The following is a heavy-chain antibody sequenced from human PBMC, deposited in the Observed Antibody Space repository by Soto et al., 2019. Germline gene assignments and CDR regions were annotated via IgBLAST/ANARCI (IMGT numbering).Heavy chain of an antibody. D-gene: IGHD3-16*02. Sequence: SVKVSCKSSGGTFSTYTLAWVRQAPGQGLEWVGGIIPIFGTANYPQKFKGRVTITADESTSTAYMELSSLRSEDTAVYYCARSSGGVFGIIIEGSNWLAPWGQGSLVTVSS. J-gene: IGHJ5*02. CDR3: ARSSGGVFGIIIEGSNWLAP. CDR1: GGTFSTYT. V-gene: IGHV1-69*13. CDR2: IIPIFGTA.